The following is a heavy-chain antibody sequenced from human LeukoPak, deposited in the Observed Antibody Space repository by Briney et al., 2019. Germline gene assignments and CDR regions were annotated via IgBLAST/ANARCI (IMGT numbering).Heavy chain of an antibody. CDR3: ARGRKVSGVRRINWARHENYFFYYIDV. V-gene: IGHV4-34*01. J-gene: IGHJ6*03. CDR2: IQHSGTT. D-gene: IGHD1-14*01. CDR1: GGSFSDSY. Sequence: SETLSLTCAVYGGSFSDSYWTWIRQRPGKGLEWIGEIQHSGTTKFNPSLQSRVSISVDTAKNQFFLRVASMTAADTALYYCARGRKVSGVRRINWARHENYFFYYIDVWGKGTSVSVSS.